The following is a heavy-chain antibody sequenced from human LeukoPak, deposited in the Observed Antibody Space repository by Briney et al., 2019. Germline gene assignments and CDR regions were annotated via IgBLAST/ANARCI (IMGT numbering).Heavy chain of an antibody. CDR1: GFTFSSYG. CDR3: AKSPGIQLWQPFDY. D-gene: IGHD5-18*01. CDR2: IWYDGSNK. J-gene: IGHJ4*02. V-gene: IGHV3-30*02. Sequence: GGSLRLSCAASGFTFSSYGMHWVRQAPGKGLEGVAFIWYDGSNKYYADSVKGRFTISRDNSKNTLYLQMNSLRAEDTAVYYCAKSPGIQLWQPFDYWGQGTLVTVSS.